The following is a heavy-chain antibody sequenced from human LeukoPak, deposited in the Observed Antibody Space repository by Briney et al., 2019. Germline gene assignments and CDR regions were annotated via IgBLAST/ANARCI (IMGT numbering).Heavy chain of an antibody. CDR2: INHRGST. CDR1: GGSFSGYY. J-gene: IGHJ4*02. Sequence: TSETLSLTCAVYGGSFSGYYWSWIRRPPGKGLEWIGEINHRGSTNYNPSLKSRVTVSLDTSKNQFSLKLSSVTAADTAVYYCARAPGAALDWGQGTLVTVSS. CDR3: ARAPGAALD. V-gene: IGHV4-34*01. D-gene: IGHD2-15*01.